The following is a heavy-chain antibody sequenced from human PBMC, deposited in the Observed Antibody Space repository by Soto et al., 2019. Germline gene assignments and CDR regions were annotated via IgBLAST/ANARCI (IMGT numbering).Heavy chain of an antibody. V-gene: IGHV1-69*12. CDR3: ARGPGSSGYYFSTYYFDY. CDR1: GGTFSSYA. J-gene: IGHJ4*02. CDR2: IIPIFGTA. D-gene: IGHD3-22*01. Sequence: QVQLVQSGAEVKKPGSSVKVSCKASGGTFSSYAISWVRQAPGQGLEWMGGIIPIFGTANYAQKFQGRVTITADESTSTAYMELSSLRSEDTAVYYCARGPGSSGYYFSTYYFDYWGQGTLVTVSS.